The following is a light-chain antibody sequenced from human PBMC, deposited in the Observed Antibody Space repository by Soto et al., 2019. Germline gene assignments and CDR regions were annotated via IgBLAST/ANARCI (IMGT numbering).Light chain of an antibody. CDR3: QQYGGSPQYT. CDR2: GAS. V-gene: IGKV3-20*01. J-gene: IGKJ2*01. Sequence: VLTQSPGTLSLSPGERATISCRASQTISSTYVAWYQHKPGQAPRLLIYGASSRATGIPHRFSGRGSGTDFTLTISRLEPEDCGVYYCQQYGGSPQYTFGQGTRLEIK. CDR1: QTISSTY.